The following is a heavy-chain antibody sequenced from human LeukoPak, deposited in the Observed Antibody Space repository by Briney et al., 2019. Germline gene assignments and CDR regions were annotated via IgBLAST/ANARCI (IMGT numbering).Heavy chain of an antibody. J-gene: IGHJ4*02. CDR3: VKEKWLRLGLGY. V-gene: IGHV3-9*01. D-gene: IGHD5-12*01. Sequence: PGGSLRLSCAASGFTFDDYAMHWVRQAPGKGLEWVSGISWNSGSIGYADSVKGRFTISRDNAKNSLYLQMNSLRAEDTALYYCVKEKWLRLGLGYWGQGTLVTVSS. CDR1: GFTFDDYA. CDR2: ISWNSGSI.